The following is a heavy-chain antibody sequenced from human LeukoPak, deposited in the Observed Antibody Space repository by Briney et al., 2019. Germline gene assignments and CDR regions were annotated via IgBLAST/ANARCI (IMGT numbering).Heavy chain of an antibody. CDR1: GYTLTELS. V-gene: IGHV1-24*01. Sequence: ASVKVSCKVSGYTLTELSMHWVRQAPGKGLEWMGGFDPEDGETIYAQKFQGRVSMTEDTSTDTAYMELSSLRSEDTAVYYCARKGYSYGTDAFDIWGQGTMVTVSS. CDR2: FDPEDGET. D-gene: IGHD5-18*01. CDR3: ARKGYSYGTDAFDI. J-gene: IGHJ3*02.